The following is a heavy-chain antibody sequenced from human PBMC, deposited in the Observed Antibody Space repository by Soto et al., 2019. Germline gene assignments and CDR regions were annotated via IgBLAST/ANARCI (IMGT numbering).Heavy chain of an antibody. CDR2: ISAYNGNT. CDR3: ARDVWVVVAATDLEYYYYYMDV. V-gene: IGHV1-18*01. D-gene: IGHD2-15*01. J-gene: IGHJ6*03. CDR1: GYTFTSYG. Sequence: ASVKVSCKASGYTFTSYGISWVRQAPGQGLEWMGWISAYNGNTNYAQKLQGRVTMTTDTSTSTAYMELRSLRSDDTAVYYCARDVWVVVAATDLEYYYYYMDVWGKGTTVTVSS.